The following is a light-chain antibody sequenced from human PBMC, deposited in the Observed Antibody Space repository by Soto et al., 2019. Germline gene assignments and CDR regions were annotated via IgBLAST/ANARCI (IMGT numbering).Light chain of an antibody. CDR1: QSVSSY. CDR3: QQRSNWPWT. Sequence: EIVYTQSPSNLSLSPGERATLSCRASQSVSSYLAWYQQKPGQAPRLLIYDASNRATGIPARFSGSGSGTHYTLTISSLVPGDFAVYYCQQRSNWPWTFGQGTKVEIK. J-gene: IGKJ1*01. V-gene: IGKV3-11*01. CDR2: DAS.